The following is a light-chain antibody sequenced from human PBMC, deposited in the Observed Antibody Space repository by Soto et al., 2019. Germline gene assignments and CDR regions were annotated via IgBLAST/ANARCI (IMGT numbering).Light chain of an antibody. CDR1: QSVNSN. Sequence: EIVMTQSPATLSVSPGETVTLSCRASQSVNSNLAWYQQKPGQAPRLLIYGASTGATDIPDRFSGSGSGTEFTLTISSLQSEDFAVYYCQQYDKWPRWTFGQGTKVDIK. CDR2: GAS. CDR3: QQYDKWPRWT. J-gene: IGKJ1*01. V-gene: IGKV3-15*01.